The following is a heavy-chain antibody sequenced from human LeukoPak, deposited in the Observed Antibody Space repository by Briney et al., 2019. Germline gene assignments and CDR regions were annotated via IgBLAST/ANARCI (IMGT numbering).Heavy chain of an antibody. CDR2: INHSGST. J-gene: IGHJ4*02. V-gene: IGHV4-34*01. Sequence: SETLSLTCTVSGGSISGYYWSWIRQPPGKGLEWIGEINHSGSTNYNPSLKSRVTISVDTSKNQFSLKLSSVTAADTAVYYCARVAIVSWRNPQLIDYWGQGTLVTVSS. D-gene: IGHD3-22*01. CDR3: ARVAIVSWRNPQLIDY. CDR1: GGSISGYY.